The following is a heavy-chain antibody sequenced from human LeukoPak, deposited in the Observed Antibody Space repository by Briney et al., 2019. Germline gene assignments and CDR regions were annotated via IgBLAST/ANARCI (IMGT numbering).Heavy chain of an antibody. CDR1: GGSITSYY. Sequence: SETLSLTCTVSGGSITSYYWSWIRQPPGKGLEWIGYNYYNQNINYNPSLKSRVIISVDTSKNQFSLKLRYVTAADTAVYYCARYDYSYYWAFDNWGQGTLVTVSS. D-gene: IGHD4-11*01. CDR3: ARYDYSYYWAFDN. J-gene: IGHJ4*02. V-gene: IGHV4-59*08. CDR2: NYYNQNI.